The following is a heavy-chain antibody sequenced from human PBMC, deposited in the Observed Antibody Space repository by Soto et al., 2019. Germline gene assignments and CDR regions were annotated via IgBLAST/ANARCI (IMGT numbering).Heavy chain of an antibody. CDR3: ARASYDSSGYYMGAETQRHDY. CDR1: GFTFSSYA. CDR2: ISYDGSNK. D-gene: IGHD3-22*01. J-gene: IGHJ4*02. V-gene: IGHV3-30-3*01. Sequence: SLRLSCAASGFTFSSYAMHWVRQAPGKGLEWVAVISYDGSNKYYADSVKGRFTISRDNSKNTLYLQMNSLRAEDTAVYYCARASYDSSGYYMGAETQRHDYWGQGTLVTVSS.